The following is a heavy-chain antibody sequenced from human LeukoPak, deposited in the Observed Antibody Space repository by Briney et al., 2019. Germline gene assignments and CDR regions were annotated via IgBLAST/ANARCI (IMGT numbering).Heavy chain of an antibody. CDR2: ISGSGGST. V-gene: IGHV3-23*01. CDR1: GFTFSSYA. CDR3: AKMVRSYGDYDPIDY. Sequence: GGSLRLSCAASGFTFSSYAMSWVRQAPGKGLEWVSAISGSGGSTYYADSVKGRFIISRDNSKNTLYLQMNSLRAEDTAVYYCAKMVRSYGDYDPIDYWGQGTLVTVSS. J-gene: IGHJ4*02. D-gene: IGHD4-17*01.